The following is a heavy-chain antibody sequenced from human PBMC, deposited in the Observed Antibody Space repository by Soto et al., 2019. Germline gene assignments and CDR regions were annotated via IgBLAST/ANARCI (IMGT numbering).Heavy chain of an antibody. CDR1: GFTVSSNY. Sequence: PGGSLRLSCAASGFTVSSNYMSWVRQAPGKGLEWVAVISYDGSNKYYADSVKGRFTISRDNSKNTLYLQMNSLRAEDTAVYYCARENAYGDPNSFDYWGQGTLVTVSS. J-gene: IGHJ4*02. CDR3: ARENAYGDPNSFDY. CDR2: ISYDGSNK. D-gene: IGHD4-17*01. V-gene: IGHV3-30-3*01.